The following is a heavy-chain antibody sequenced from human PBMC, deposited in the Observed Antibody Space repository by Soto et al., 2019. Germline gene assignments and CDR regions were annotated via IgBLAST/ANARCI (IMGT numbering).Heavy chain of an antibody. D-gene: IGHD1-1*01. CDR3: ARGRYGDY. CDR2: ISAHNGNT. V-gene: IGHV1-18*01. Sequence: QVHLVQSGAEVKKPGASVKVSCQGSGYAFTTYGITWVRQAPGQGLEWMGWISAHNGNTNYAQKLQGRVTVTRDTSTSTAYMEPRSLRYDDTAVYYCARGRYGDYWGQGALVTVSS. CDR1: GYAFTTYG. J-gene: IGHJ4*02.